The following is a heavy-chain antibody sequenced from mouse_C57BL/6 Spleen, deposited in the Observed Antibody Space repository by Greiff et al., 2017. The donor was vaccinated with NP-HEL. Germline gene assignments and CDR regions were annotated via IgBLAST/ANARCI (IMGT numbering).Heavy chain of an antibody. J-gene: IGHJ2*01. D-gene: IGHD3-1*01. CDR1: GYTFTSYW. V-gene: IGHV1-64*01. CDR2: IHPNSGST. CDR3: AMLGYYFDY. Sequence: QVQLQQPGAELVKPGASVKLSCKASGYTFTSYWMHWVKQRPGQGLEWIGMIHPNSGSTNYNEKFKSKATLSVDKSSSTAYRQLSSLTSAVSAVYYCAMLGYYFDYWGQGTTLTVSS.